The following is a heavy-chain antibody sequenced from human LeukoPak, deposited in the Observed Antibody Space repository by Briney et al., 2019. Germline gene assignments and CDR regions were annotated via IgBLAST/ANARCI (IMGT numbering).Heavy chain of an antibody. V-gene: IGHV3-48*04. CDR2: ISRDGATR. Sequence: PGGSLRLSCAASEFIFSGYWMNWVRQAPGKGLEWVSYISRDGATRYYADSVKGRFTISRDNAKKSLYLQMSSLTAEDTALYYCTRDRSGNPFDPWGQGTLVTVSS. J-gene: IGHJ5*02. D-gene: IGHD3-10*01. CDR1: EFIFSGYW. CDR3: TRDRSGNPFDP.